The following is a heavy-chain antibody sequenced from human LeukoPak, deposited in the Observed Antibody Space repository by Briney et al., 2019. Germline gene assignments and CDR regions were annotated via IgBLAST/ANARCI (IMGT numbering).Heavy chain of an antibody. V-gene: IGHV4-34*01. CDR1: GGSFSGYY. J-gene: IGHJ5*02. Sequence: PSETLSLTCAVYGGSFSGYYWSWIRQPPGKGLEWIGEINHSGSTNYNPSLKSRVTISVDTSKNQFSLKLSSVTAADTAVYYCARGTRVVVVAARSRPNWFDPWGQGTLVTVSS. CDR3: ARGTRVVVVAARSRPNWFDP. CDR2: INHSGST. D-gene: IGHD2-15*01.